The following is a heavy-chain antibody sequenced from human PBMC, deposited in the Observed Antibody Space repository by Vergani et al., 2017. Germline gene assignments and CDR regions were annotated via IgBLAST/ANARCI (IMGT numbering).Heavy chain of an antibody. Sequence: QVQLQQWGAGLLKPSETLSLTCAVYGGSFSGYYWSWIRQPPGKGREWIGEINHRGSTNYNPSLKSRVTISVDKSKNQFSLKLSSVTATDTAVYYFARVQELYEFWSGYRVRYYYYMDVWGKGTTVTVSS. CDR2: INHRGST. V-gene: IGHV4-34*01. CDR1: GGSFSGYY. CDR3: ARVQELYEFWSGYRVRYYYYMDV. J-gene: IGHJ6*03. D-gene: IGHD3-3*01.